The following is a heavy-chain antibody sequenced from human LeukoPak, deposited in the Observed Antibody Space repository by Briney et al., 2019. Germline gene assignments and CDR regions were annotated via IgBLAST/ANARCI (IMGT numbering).Heavy chain of an antibody. D-gene: IGHD3-22*01. CDR2: VNPNSGGT. J-gene: IGHJ4*02. CDR3: ARPSRTYHYDSSGPDHYLGY. Sequence: ASVKVSCKPSGYTFTVYYMHWVPRAPGQGLEWMGWVNPNSGGTNYAQKFQGRVTMTRDTSISTAYMELSRLRSDDTAVYYCARPSRTYHYDSSGPDHYLGYWGQGTLVTVSS. CDR1: GYTFTVYY. V-gene: IGHV1-2*02.